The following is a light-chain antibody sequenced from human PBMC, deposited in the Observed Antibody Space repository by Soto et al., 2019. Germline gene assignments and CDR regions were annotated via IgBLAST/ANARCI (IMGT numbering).Light chain of an antibody. CDR3: QQYNDWPPNT. CDR2: GAS. Sequence: EIVMTQSPATLSVSPGERATLSCRASQSVSSNLAWYQQKPGQAPRLLIYGASTRATGIPARFSVSGSGTEFTLTISSLQSEAFAVYYCQQYNDWPPNTFGQGTRLEIK. CDR1: QSVSSN. J-gene: IGKJ5*01. V-gene: IGKV3-15*01.